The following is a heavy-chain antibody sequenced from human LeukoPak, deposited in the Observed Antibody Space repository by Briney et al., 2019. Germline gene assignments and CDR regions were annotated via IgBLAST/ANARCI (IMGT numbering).Heavy chain of an antibody. CDR1: GFTFNSYT. J-gene: IGHJ4*02. CDR2: ISTSSNYI. V-gene: IGHV3-21*01. Sequence: GESLRLSCAASGFTFNSYTMNWVRQAPGKGLEWVSSISTSSNYIYYADSLRGRFTISRDNAKNSLYLQMNGLRAEDTAVYYCARTYYDILTGYNPYFDYRGQGILVTVSS. D-gene: IGHD3-9*01. CDR3: ARTYYDILTGYNPYFDY.